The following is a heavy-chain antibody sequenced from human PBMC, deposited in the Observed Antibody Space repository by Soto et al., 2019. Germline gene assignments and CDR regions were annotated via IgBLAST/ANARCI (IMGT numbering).Heavy chain of an antibody. V-gene: IGHV4-4*02. CDR3: ARSRPLGYGDYSST. CDR2: IYHSGST. CDR1: GGSISSSNW. Sequence: QVQLQESGPGLVKPSGTLSLTCAVSGGSISSSNWWSWVRQPPGKGLEWIGEIYHSGSTNYNPSLTRRVTISVDKSKNQFSLKLSSVTAADTAVYYCARSRPLGYGDYSSTWGQGTMVTVSS. J-gene: IGHJ3*01. D-gene: IGHD4-17*01.